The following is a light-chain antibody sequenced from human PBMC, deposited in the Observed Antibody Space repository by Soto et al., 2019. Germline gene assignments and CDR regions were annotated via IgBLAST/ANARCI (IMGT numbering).Light chain of an antibody. V-gene: IGKV3-11*01. Sequence: EIEMTQSPATLSVSPWERATLSCRASQSVRSSLAWYQQKPGQAPRLLIYGASSRATGIPDRFSGSGSGTDFTLTISSLEPEDAAVYYCQQRSNWPPITFGQGTRLEIK. J-gene: IGKJ5*01. CDR1: QSVRSS. CDR2: GAS. CDR3: QQRSNWPPIT.